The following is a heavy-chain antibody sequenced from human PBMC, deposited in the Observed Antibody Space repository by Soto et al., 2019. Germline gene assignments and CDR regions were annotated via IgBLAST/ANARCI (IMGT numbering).Heavy chain of an antibody. J-gene: IGHJ6*02. Sequence: ASVKVSGKASGYTFTSYYMVWVGQAPGQGVGGRGIINPSGGSTSYAQKFKGRVTMTRDTSTSTVYMELSSLRSEDTAVYYCASNQRITIFGVVIIPYDGMDGWGQGTTVNVSS. D-gene: IGHD3-3*01. CDR2: INPSGGST. V-gene: IGHV1-46*01. CDR3: ASNQRITIFGVVIIPYDGMDG. CDR1: GYTFTSYY.